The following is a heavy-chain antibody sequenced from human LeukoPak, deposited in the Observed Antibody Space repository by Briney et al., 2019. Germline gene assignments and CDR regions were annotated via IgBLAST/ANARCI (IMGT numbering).Heavy chain of an antibody. D-gene: IGHD5-18*01. V-gene: IGHV4-34*01. CDR3: ASCPNSYGYSCGTY. CDR2: INHSGST. CDR1: GGSSSGYY. Sequence: SETLSLTCAVYGGSSSGYYWSWIRQPPGKGLEWIGEINHSGSTNYNPSLKSRVTISVDTSKNQFSLKLSSVTAADTAVYYCASCPNSYGYSCGTYWGQGTLVTVSS. J-gene: IGHJ4*02.